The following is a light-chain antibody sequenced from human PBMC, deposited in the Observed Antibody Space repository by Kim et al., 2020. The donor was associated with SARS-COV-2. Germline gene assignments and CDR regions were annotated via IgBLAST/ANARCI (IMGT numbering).Light chain of an antibody. CDR2: DNS. Sequence: QSVLTQPPSVSGAPGQRVTISCTGSSSNIGAGYDVHWYQQLPGTAPKLLIFDNSNRPSGVPDRFSGFKSGTSASLAITGLQAEDEADYHCQSYDSSLSGWVFGGGTQLTVL. V-gene: IGLV1-40*01. CDR3: QSYDSSLSGWV. J-gene: IGLJ3*02. CDR1: SSNIGAGYD.